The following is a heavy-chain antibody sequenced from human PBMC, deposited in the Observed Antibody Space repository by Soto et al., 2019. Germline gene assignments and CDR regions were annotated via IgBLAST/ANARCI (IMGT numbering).Heavy chain of an antibody. CDR2: IYPGDSDT. J-gene: IGHJ4*02. Sequence: GESLKISCKGSGYSFTSYWIGWVRQMPGKGLEGMGIIYPGDSDTRYSPSFQGQVTISADKSISTAYLQWSSLKASDTAMYYCARGLFTVVTTGYFDYWGQGTLVTVSS. D-gene: IGHD2-15*01. CDR3: ARGLFTVVTTGYFDY. V-gene: IGHV5-51*01. CDR1: GYSFTSYW.